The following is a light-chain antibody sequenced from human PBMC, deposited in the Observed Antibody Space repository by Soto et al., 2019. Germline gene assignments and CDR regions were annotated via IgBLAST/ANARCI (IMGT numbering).Light chain of an antibody. V-gene: IGKV3-15*01. CDR1: QSVSSN. CDR2: DAS. CDR3: QQYQKWRWPT. J-gene: IGKJ2*01. Sequence: EIVMTQSPATLSLSPGERATLSCRASQSVSSNLAWYQQKPGQAPRLLIYDASTRATGIPATFSGSGSGTEFTLPISSPQSEEFGVYFCQQYQKWRWPTFGQGTKLEIK.